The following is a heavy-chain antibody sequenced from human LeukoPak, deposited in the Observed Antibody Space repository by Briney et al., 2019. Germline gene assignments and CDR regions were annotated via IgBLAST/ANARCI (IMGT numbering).Heavy chain of an antibody. V-gene: IGHV1-8*01. CDR2: MNPNSGNT. CDR3: ARGLTGYTNYYYYYMDV. Sequence: ASVKVSCKASGYTFTSYDINWVRQATGQGLEWMGWMNPNSGNTGYAQKFQGRVTMTRNNSISTAYMELSSLRSEDTAVYYCARGLTGYTNYYYYYMDVWGKGTTVTISS. D-gene: IGHD3-9*01. CDR1: GYTFTSYD. J-gene: IGHJ6*03.